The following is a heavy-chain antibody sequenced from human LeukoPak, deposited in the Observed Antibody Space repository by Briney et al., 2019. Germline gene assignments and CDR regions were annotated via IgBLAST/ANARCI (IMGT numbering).Heavy chain of an antibody. CDR1: GFTVSNNY. CDR2: IYSGGST. J-gene: IGHJ4*02. V-gene: IGHV3-53*01. CDR3: ASGVRGVMIET. Sequence: GGSLRLSCAASGFTVSNNYMRWVRQAPGRGPAWVLVIYSGGSTYYADSVKGRFTISRDNSKNTLYLQMNSLRAEDTAEYYCASGVRGVMIETWGQGTLLTVSS. D-gene: IGHD3-10*01.